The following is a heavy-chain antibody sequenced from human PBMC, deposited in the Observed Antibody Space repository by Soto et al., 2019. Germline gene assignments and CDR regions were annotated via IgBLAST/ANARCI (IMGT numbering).Heavy chain of an antibody. CDR1: GFTFSSYS. CDR3: ARANYYGAPGDFDY. Sequence: EVQLVESGGGLVQPGGSLRRSCAASGFTFSSYSMNWVRQAPGKGLEWVSYISSSSSTIYYADSVKGRFTISRDKAKNSLYLQMNSLRAEDTAVYYCARANYYGAPGDFDYGGQGTLVTVSS. CDR2: ISSSSSTI. D-gene: IGHD3-10*01. J-gene: IGHJ4*02. V-gene: IGHV3-48*01.